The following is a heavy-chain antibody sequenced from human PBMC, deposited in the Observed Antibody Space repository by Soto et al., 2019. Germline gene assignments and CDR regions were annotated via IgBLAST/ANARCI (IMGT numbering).Heavy chain of an antibody. Sequence: QVQLVESGGGVVQPGRSLRLSCAASGFTFSSYAMHWVRQAPGKGLEWVAVISYDGSNKYYADSVKGRFTISRDNSKNALYLQMNSLRAVDTAVYYWGRDYYEGSGQPGYFDYWGQGTLVTVYS. J-gene: IGHJ4*02. V-gene: IGHV3-30-3*01. D-gene: IGHD3-22*01. CDR2: ISYDGSNK. CDR1: GFTFSSYA. CDR3: GRDYYEGSGQPGYFDY.